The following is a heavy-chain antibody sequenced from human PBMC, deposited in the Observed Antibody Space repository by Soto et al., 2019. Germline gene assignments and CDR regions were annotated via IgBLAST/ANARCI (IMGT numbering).Heavy chain of an antibody. CDR1: GGTFSSYA. Sequence: SVKVSCKASGGTFSSYAISWVRQAPGQGLEWMGGIIPIFGTANYAQKFQGRVTITADESTSTAYMELSSLRSEDTAVYYCAREIGGSYYVYYYYGMDVWGQGTTVTVSS. CDR3: AREIGGSYYVYYYYGMDV. J-gene: IGHJ6*02. D-gene: IGHD1-26*01. V-gene: IGHV1-69*13. CDR2: IIPIFGTA.